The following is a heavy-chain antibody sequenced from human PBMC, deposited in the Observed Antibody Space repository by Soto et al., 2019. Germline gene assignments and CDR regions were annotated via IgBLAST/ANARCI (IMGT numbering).Heavy chain of an antibody. D-gene: IGHD6-13*01. Sequence: GGSLRLSCAASGFTFSSYAMHWVRQAPGKGLEWVAVISYDGSNKYYADSVKGRFTISRDNSKNTLYLQMNSLRAEDTAVYYCARDPFLYSSSWYNWFDSWGQGTLVTVSS. CDR3: ARDPFLYSSSWYNWFDS. CDR1: GFTFSSYA. CDR2: ISYDGSNK. V-gene: IGHV3-30-3*01. J-gene: IGHJ5*01.